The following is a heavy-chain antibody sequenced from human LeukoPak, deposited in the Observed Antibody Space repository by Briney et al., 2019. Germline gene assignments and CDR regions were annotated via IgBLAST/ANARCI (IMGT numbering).Heavy chain of an antibody. CDR1: GGSISSYY. CDR2: IHYSGST. D-gene: IGHD6-6*01. Sequence: SETLSLTCTVSGGSISSYYWSWIRQPPGEGLEWIGYIHYSGSTNYNPSLKSRVTISVDTFKNHFSLKLSSVTPADTAVYYCARLAHPSHYFDYWGQGTLVTVSS. CDR3: ARLAHPSHYFDY. V-gene: IGHV4-59*08. J-gene: IGHJ4*02.